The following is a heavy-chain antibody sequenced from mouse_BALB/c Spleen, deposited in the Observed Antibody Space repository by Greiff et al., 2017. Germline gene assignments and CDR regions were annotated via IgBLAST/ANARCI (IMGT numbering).Heavy chain of an antibody. CDR1: GYTFTSYT. V-gene: IGHV1-4*01. Sequence: VQLQQSGAELARPGASVKMSCKASGYTFTSYTMHWVKQRPGQGLEWIGYINPSGGYTNYNQKFKDKATLTADKSSSTAYMQLSSLTSEDSAVYYCARKITTGGYAMDYWGQGTSVTVSS. CDR3: ARKITTGGYAMDY. J-gene: IGHJ4*01. CDR2: INPSGGYT. D-gene: IGHD2-4*01.